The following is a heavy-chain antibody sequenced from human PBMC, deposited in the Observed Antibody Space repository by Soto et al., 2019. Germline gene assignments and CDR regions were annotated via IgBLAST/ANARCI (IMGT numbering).Heavy chain of an antibody. V-gene: IGHV1-18*01. D-gene: IGHD3-16*01. Sequence: QVQLVQSGDEVKKPGASVKVSCKASGYIFVNYGIAWVRQAPRRGLEWMGWISPYTGNTHSASKVQGRLTMTTDTSTSTAYMALGSLTSDDTAVYYCVMVDNYVTPTPQDVWGQGTTVTVSS. CDR1: GYIFVNYG. J-gene: IGHJ6*02. CDR3: VMVDNYVTPTPQDV. CDR2: ISPYTGNT.